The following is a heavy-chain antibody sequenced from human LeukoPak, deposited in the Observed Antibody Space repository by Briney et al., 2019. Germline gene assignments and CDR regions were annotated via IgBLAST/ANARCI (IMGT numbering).Heavy chain of an antibody. CDR3: TRGRGMVVAPFDI. Sequence: SETLSLTCTVSGGSISSSNYYWGWIRQPPGKGLEWIGSIYYSGSTYYNPSLKSRVTISLDTSKNHFSLKLSSVTAADTAVYYCTRGRGMVVAPFDIWGQGTMVTVSS. CDR2: IYYSGST. D-gene: IGHD2-15*01. J-gene: IGHJ3*02. CDR1: GGSISSSNYY. V-gene: IGHV4-39*07.